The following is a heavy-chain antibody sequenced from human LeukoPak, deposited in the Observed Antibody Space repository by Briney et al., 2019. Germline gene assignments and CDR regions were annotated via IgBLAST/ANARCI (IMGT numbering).Heavy chain of an antibody. CDR3: ARVYCSGGSCYSGDYYYYMDV. J-gene: IGHJ6*03. D-gene: IGHD2-15*01. Sequence: PSETLSLTCTVSGGSISSYYWSWIRQPAGKGLEWIGRIYTSGSTNYNPSLKSRVTMSVDTSKNQFSLKLSSVTAADTAVYYCARVYCSGGSCYSGDYYYYMDVWGKGTTVTISS. CDR1: GGSISSYY. V-gene: IGHV4-4*07. CDR2: IYTSGST.